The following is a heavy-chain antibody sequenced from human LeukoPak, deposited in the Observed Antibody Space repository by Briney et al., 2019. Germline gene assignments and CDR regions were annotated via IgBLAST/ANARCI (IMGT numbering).Heavy chain of an antibody. Sequence: GNSLRLSCSVSGFSFSNYGMHWVRQAPGKGLEWVAVISYDGSNKYYADSVKGRFTISRDNSKNTLYLQMNGLRAEDTAVYYCAKGPFYYDSSGPDYWGQGTLVTVSS. CDR2: ISYDGSNK. J-gene: IGHJ4*02. CDR3: AKGPFYYDSSGPDY. CDR1: GFSFSNYG. V-gene: IGHV3-30*18. D-gene: IGHD3-22*01.